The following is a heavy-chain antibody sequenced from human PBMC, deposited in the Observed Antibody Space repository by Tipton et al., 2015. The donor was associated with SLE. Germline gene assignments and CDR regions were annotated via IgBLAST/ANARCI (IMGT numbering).Heavy chain of an antibody. Sequence: TLSLTCTVSGGSISSSSYYWGWIRQPPGKGLEWIGRIYYSGSTYYNPSLKSRVTISVDTSKNQFSLKLSSVTAADTAVYYCARVGWLAEDYWGQGTLVTVSS. D-gene: IGHD5-12*01. CDR2: IYYSGST. CDR3: ARVGWLAEDY. CDR1: GGSISSSSYY. V-gene: IGHV4-39*07. J-gene: IGHJ4*02.